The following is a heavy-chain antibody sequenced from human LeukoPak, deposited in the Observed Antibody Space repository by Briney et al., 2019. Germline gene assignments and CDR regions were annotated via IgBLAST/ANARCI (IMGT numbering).Heavy chain of an antibody. CDR1: GGTFSSYA. Sequence: ASVKVSCKASGGTFSSYAISWVRQAPGQGLEWMGGIIPIFGTANYAQKFQGRVTITTDESTSTAYMELSSLRSEDTAVYYCARVEYYYDSSGYHEYFQHWGQGTLVTVSS. V-gene: IGHV1-69*05. D-gene: IGHD3-22*01. CDR2: IIPIFGTA. J-gene: IGHJ1*01. CDR3: ARVEYYYDSSGYHEYFQH.